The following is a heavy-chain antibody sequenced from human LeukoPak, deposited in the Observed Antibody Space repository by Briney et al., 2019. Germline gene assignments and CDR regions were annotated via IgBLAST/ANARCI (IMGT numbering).Heavy chain of an antibody. CDR1: GFTFGSYS. CDR3: ARAGSWGSFDY. D-gene: IGHD3-10*01. Sequence: GGSLRLSCAASGFTFGSYSMNWVRQAPGRGLEWVSSISSSSSYIYYADSVKGRFTISRDNAKNSLYLQMNSLRAEDTAVYYCARAGSWGSFDYWGQGTLVTVSS. V-gene: IGHV3-21*01. J-gene: IGHJ4*02. CDR2: ISSSSSYI.